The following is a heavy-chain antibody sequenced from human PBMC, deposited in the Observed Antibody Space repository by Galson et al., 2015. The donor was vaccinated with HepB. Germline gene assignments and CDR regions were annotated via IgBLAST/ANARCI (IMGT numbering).Heavy chain of an antibody. CDR1: GGSISSSSYY. CDR3: ARLFDVGATLGSGLDY. J-gene: IGHJ4*02. Sequence: SETLSLTCTVSGGSISSSSYYWGWIRQPPGKGLEWIGSIYYSGSTYYNPSLKSRVTISVDTSKNQFSLKLSSVTAADTAVYYCARLFDVGATLGSGLDYWGQGTLVTVSS. V-gene: IGHV4-39*01. D-gene: IGHD1-26*01. CDR2: IYYSGST.